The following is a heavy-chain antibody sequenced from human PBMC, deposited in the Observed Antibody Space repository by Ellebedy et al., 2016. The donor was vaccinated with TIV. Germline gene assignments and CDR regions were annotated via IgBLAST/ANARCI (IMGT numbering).Heavy chain of an antibody. CDR2: IWYDGSQK. D-gene: IGHD7-27*01. J-gene: IGHJ4*02. CDR1: GFTFSSSG. Sequence: GESLKISCAASGFTFSSSGMHWVRQAPGKGPEWVAVIWYDGSQKYYADSVKGRFTISRDNSKNTLYLQMNSLRAEDTAVYHCARIHGDRDDYWGQGTLVTVSS. CDR3: ARIHGDRDDY. V-gene: IGHV3-33*08.